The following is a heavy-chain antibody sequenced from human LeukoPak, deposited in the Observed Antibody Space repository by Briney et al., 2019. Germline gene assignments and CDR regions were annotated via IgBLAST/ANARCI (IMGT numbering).Heavy chain of an antibody. D-gene: IGHD6-6*01. J-gene: IGHJ4*02. CDR2: IDWDDDK. CDR1: GFSLSTSGMR. V-gene: IGHV2-70*04. CDR3: ARIGYSSSSDY. Sequence: SGPTLVNPTQTLTLTCTFSGFSLSTSGMRVSWIRQPPGKALEWLARIDWDDDKFYSTSLKTRLTISKDTSKKQVVLTMTNMDPVDTATYYCARIGYSSSSDYWGQGTLVTVSS.